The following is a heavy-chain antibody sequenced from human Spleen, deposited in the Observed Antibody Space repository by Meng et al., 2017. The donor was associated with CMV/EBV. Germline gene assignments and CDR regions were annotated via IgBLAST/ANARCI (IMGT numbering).Heavy chain of an antibody. CDR3: ARHDWFDP. J-gene: IGHJ5*02. CDR2: IYHDGRT. Sequence: VQLVESGGDLVQPGGSLGLSCAVSGFTVSHDYMSWVRQAPGKGLEWVSVIYHDGRTYYADSVKGRFTMSRDNSKNTVHLQMNSLRVEDTAVYYCARHDWFDPWGQGTLVTVSS. CDR1: GFTVSHDY. V-gene: IGHV3-66*04.